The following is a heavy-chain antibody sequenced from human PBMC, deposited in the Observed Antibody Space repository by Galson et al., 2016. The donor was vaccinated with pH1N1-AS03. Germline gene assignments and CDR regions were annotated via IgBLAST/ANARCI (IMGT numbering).Heavy chain of an antibody. J-gene: IGHJ3*02. Sequence: LSLTCTVSGTYISNGGYYWGWIRQLPGKGLEWMGYIYYSGTTYYNPSLKSRVTISVDMSKNQFSLKLNSVTAADTAVHYCARDRHDYGPDPFDIWGQGTMVTVSS. CDR3: ARDRHDYGPDPFDI. D-gene: IGHD4-17*01. CDR1: GTYISNGGYY. V-gene: IGHV4-31*03. CDR2: IYYSGTT.